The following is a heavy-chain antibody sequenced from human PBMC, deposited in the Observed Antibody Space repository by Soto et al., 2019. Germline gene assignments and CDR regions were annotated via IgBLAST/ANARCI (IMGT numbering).Heavy chain of an antibody. J-gene: IGHJ4*02. CDR1: GGSVSSGSYY. CDR2: IYYSGST. CDR3: ARDGDYYDSSGYYYVPFGY. Sequence: SETLSLTCTVSGGSVSSGSYYWSWIRQPPGKGLEWIRYIYYSGSTNYNPSLKSRVTISVDTSKNQFSLKLSSVTAADTAVYYCARDGDYYDSSGYYYVPFGYWGQGTLVTVSS. V-gene: IGHV4-61*01. D-gene: IGHD3-22*01.